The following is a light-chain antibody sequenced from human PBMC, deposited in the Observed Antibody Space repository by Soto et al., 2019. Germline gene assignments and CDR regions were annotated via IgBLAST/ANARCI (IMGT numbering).Light chain of an antibody. CDR1: QDVSSD. CDR3: HQLHSFPPS. CDR2: AAS. Sequence: QLTQSPSSLSKSVGDSVTITCRASQDVSSDLAWYQQKPGRAPKLLIYAASTLQSGVPSRFRGSGSGTDFTLTISSLQLADFATYYCHQLHSFPPSFGGGTMVEIK. J-gene: IGKJ4*01. V-gene: IGKV1-9*01.